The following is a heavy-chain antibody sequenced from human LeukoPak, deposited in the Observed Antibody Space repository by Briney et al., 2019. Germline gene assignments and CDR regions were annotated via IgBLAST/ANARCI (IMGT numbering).Heavy chain of an antibody. CDR2: IDAVNGNT. D-gene: IGHD3-10*01. V-gene: IGHV1-3*01. J-gene: IGHJ5*02. CDR1: GYTFTSYA. CDR3: ARDGDLLWFVELSASNWFDP. Sequence: ASVKVSCNASGYTFTSYAMHWVREAPGQRLEWRGGIDAVNGNTKYSQKFQGRVTITRDTSASTAYMELSSLRSEDTAVYYCARDGDLLWFVELSASNWFDPWGQGTLVTVSS.